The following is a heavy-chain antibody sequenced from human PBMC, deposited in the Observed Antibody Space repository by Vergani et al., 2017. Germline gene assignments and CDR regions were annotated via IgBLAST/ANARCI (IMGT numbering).Heavy chain of an antibody. CDR3: ARDPEPYYDSSGYTWRAFDI. D-gene: IGHD3-22*01. CDR2: ISSSSSTI. Sequence: EVQLVESGGGLVQPGGSLRLSCAASGFTFSSYSMNWVRQAPGKGLEWVSYISSSSSTIYYADSVKGRFTISRDNAKNSLYLQMNSLRAEDTAVYYCARDPEPYYDSSGYTWRAFDIWGQGTTVTVSS. V-gene: IGHV3-48*01. CDR1: GFTFSSYS. J-gene: IGHJ3*02.